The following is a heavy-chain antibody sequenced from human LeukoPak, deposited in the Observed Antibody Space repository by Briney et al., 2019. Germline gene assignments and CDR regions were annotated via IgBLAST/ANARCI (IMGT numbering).Heavy chain of an antibody. CDR3: AKDRAMVTLDY. Sequence: GGSLRLSCAASGFTFSSYAMHWVRQAPGKGLEWVAVISYDGSNKYYADSVKGQFTISRDNSKNTLYLQMNSLRAEDTAVYYCAKDRAMVTLDYWGQGTLVTVSS. V-gene: IGHV3-30*04. J-gene: IGHJ4*02. CDR2: ISYDGSNK. CDR1: GFTFSSYA. D-gene: IGHD5-18*01.